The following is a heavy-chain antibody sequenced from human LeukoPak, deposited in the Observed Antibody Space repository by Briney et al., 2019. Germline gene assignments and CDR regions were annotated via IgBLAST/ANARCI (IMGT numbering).Heavy chain of an antibody. CDR1: GFTFSSYW. CDR2: INSDGSST. V-gene: IGHV3-74*01. D-gene: IGHD3-10*01. CDR3: ARVGTPYYYGSGFDY. Sequence: GGSLRLSCAASGFTFSSYWMHWVRQAPGKGLVWLSRINSDGSSTSYADSVKGRFTISRDNAKNTLYLQMNSLRAEDTAVYYCARVGTPYYYGSGFDYWGQGTLVTVSS. J-gene: IGHJ4*02.